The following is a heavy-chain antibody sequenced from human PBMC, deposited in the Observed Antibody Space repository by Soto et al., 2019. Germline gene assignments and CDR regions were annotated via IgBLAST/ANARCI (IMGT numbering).Heavy chain of an antibody. CDR1: GFTFSSYS. Sequence: EVQLVESGGGLVQPGGSLRLSCAASGFTFSSYSMNWVRQAPGKGLEWVSYISSSSSTIYYADSVKGRFTISRDNAKNSLYLQMNSLRDEDTAVYYCASFYSSGWFLFDYWGRGTLVTVSS. D-gene: IGHD6-19*01. J-gene: IGHJ4*02. CDR2: ISSSSSTI. V-gene: IGHV3-48*02. CDR3: ASFYSSGWFLFDY.